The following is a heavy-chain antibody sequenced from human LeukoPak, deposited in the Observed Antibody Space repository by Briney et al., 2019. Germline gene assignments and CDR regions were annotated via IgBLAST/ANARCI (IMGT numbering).Heavy chain of an antibody. CDR1: GYSFTDYY. D-gene: IGHD2-2*01. CDR3: AKDLDCSRTSCYSWFDP. J-gene: IGHJ5*02. Sequence: ASVKVSCKASGYSFTDYYIHWVRQAPGQGLEWLGWINPNSGDTNYAQNFQGRVTMTRDTSISTAYMELSRLRSYDTAVYYCAKDLDCSRTSCYSWFDPWGQGTLVTVSS. V-gene: IGHV1-2*02. CDR2: INPNSGDT.